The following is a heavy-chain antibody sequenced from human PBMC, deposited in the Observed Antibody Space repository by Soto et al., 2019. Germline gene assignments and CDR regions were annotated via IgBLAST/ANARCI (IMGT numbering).Heavy chain of an antibody. CDR1: GGSMTSSNW. V-gene: IGHV4-4*02. CDR3: ARSEATGLDH. Sequence: QVQLQESGPGLVKPSGTLSLTCTVSGGSMTSSNWWNWVRQSPGKGLEWIGEAHHSGRTNYNPSRKSRVTISVDKSKTHFSLKLSSVTAADTAVYYCARSEATGLDHWGQGTLVTVSS. J-gene: IGHJ4*02. CDR2: AHHSGRT. D-gene: IGHD1-26*01.